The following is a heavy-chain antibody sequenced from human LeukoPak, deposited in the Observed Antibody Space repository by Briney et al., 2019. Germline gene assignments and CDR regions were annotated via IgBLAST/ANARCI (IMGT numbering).Heavy chain of an antibody. D-gene: IGHD1-26*01. V-gene: IGHV4-39*07. CDR2: IYRSGYT. CDR1: RGSLRSSTYY. CDR3: VRDRGSYGDFDL. J-gene: IGHJ4*02. Sequence: SETLSLTCTVSRGSLRSSTYYWGWIRQPPGKGLEWIGRIYRSGYTDYSPSLRSRVTMSVDTSKNQFSLKLSSVTAADTAVYYCVRDRGSYGDFDLWGQGTLVTVSS.